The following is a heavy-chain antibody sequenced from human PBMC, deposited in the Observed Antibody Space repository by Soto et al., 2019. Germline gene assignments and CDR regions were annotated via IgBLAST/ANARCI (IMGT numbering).Heavy chain of an antibody. CDR2: INPSSGGT. V-gene: IGHV1-2*02. CDR1: GYPFTGPY. Sequence: ASVKVSCKASGYPFTGPYIYWVRQAPGQGLEWMGWINPSSGGTEFAEKFQGRVTVTRDTSIRTVFLELNSLASDDTGVYFCARAMGSCYAGLCYYYGMDVWGQGTTVTVS. CDR3: ARAMGSCYAGLCYYYGMDV. D-gene: IGHD2-15*01. J-gene: IGHJ6*02.